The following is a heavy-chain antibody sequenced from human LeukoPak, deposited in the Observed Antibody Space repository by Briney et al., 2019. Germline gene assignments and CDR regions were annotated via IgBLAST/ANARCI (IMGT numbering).Heavy chain of an antibody. Sequence: ASVKVSCKASGYTFTSYGISWVRQAPGQGLEWMGWISAYNGKTNYAQKLQGRVTMTTDTSTSTAYMELRSLRSDDTAVYYCARQVWQQLVRDYYGMDVWGQGTTVTVSS. CDR2: ISAYNGKT. CDR1: GYTFTSYG. D-gene: IGHD6-13*01. CDR3: ARQVWQQLVRDYYGMDV. J-gene: IGHJ6*02. V-gene: IGHV1-18*01.